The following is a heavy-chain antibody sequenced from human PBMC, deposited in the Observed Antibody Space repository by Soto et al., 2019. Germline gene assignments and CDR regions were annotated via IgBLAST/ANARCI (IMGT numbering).Heavy chain of an antibody. D-gene: IGHD6-25*01. CDR3: ARGVAAPPRYYYYGMDV. CDR2: IWYDGSNK. V-gene: IGHV3-33*01. Sequence: PGGSLRLSCAASGFTFSSYGMHWVRQGPGKGLEWVAVIWYDGSNKYYADSVKGRFTISRDNSKNTLYLQMNSLRAEDTAVYYCARGVAAPPRYYYYGMDVWGQGTTVTVSS. CDR1: GFTFSSYG. J-gene: IGHJ6*02.